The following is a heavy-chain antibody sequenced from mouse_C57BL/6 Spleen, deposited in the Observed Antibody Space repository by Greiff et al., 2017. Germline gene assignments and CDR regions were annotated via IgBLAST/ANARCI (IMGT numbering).Heavy chain of an antibody. Sequence: VQLQQPGAELVRPGSSVKLSCKASGYTFTSYWMDWVKQRPGQGLEWIGNIYPSDGETHYNQKFKDKATLTVDKSSSTAYMQLSSLTSEDSAVYYCARVGLGRGYFDYWGQGTTLTVSS. CDR3: ARVGLGRGYFDY. V-gene: IGHV1-61*01. D-gene: IGHD4-1*01. J-gene: IGHJ2*01. CDR1: GYTFTSYW. CDR2: IYPSDGET.